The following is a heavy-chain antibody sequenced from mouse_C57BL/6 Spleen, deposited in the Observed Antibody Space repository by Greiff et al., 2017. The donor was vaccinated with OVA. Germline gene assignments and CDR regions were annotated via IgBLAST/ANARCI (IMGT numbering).Heavy chain of an antibody. D-gene: IGHD1-1*01. CDR1: GFNIKDDY. J-gene: IGHJ2*01. V-gene: IGHV14-4*01. CDR3: TRYYGSSPPFDY. Sequence: VQLKESGAELVRPGASVKLSCTASGFNIKDDYMHWVKQRPEQGLEWIGWIDPENGDTEYASKFQGKATITADTSSNTAYLQLSSLTSEDTAVYYCTRYYGSSPPFDYWGQGTTLTVSS. CDR2: IDPENGDT.